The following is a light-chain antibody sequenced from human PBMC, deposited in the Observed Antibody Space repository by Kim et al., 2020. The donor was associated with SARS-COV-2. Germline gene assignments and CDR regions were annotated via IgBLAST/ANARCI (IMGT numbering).Light chain of an antibody. CDR2: GKN. CDR1: SLRSYY. J-gene: IGLJ3*02. V-gene: IGLV3-19*01. Sequence: SSELTQDPAVSVALGQTVRITCQGDSLRSYYASWYQQKPGQAPVLVIYGKNNRPSGIPDRFSGSSSGNTASLTITGAQAEDEADYYCNSRDSSGNRVFGGGTQLTFL. CDR3: NSRDSSGNRV.